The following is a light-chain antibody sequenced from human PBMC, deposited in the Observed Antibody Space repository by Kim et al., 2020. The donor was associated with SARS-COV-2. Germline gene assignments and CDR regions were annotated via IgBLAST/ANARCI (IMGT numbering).Light chain of an antibody. J-gene: IGKJ2*01. CDR1: QAIANT. V-gene: IGKV3-15*01. CDR3: QQYSHWPYS. CDR2: GAT. Sequence: SVSTGESATLSRRASQAIANTFALYQHTPGQAPRLLIYGATTRATGVPARFTGSGSGTEFSLTITSLQSEDFVIYFCQQYSHWPYSFGQGTKLEI.